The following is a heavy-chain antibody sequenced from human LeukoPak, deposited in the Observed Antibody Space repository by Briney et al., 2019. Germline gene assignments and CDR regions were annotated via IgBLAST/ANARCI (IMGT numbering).Heavy chain of an antibody. V-gene: IGHV3-11*01. CDR1: GFTFSDYY. J-gene: IGHJ5*02. CDR3: ARSLPRITMVRGAP. Sequence: GGSLRLSCAASGFTFSDYYMSWIRQAPGKGLEWVSYISSSGSTIYYADSAKGRFTISRDNAKNSLYLQMNSLRAEDTAVYYCARSLPRITMVRGAPWGQGTLVTVSS. D-gene: IGHD3-10*01. CDR2: ISSSGSTI.